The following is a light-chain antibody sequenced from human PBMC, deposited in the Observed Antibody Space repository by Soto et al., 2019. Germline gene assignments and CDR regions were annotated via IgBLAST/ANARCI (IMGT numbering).Light chain of an antibody. CDR2: AAS. Sequence: EIVMTQSPATLSVSPGERATLSCRASQSVSGNLAWYQQKPGQAPRLLIYAASTRATGIPARFSGSGSGTEFTLTISSMQSEDFAVYYCQQYNNWPPITFGPGTKVDIK. V-gene: IGKV3-15*01. CDR1: QSVSGN. J-gene: IGKJ3*01. CDR3: QQYNNWPPIT.